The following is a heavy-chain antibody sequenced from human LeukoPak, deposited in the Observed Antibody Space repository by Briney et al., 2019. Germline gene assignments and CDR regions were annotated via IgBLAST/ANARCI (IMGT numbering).Heavy chain of an antibody. Sequence: ASVTVSCKASGYTFTGYYMHWVRQAPGQGREWMGWINPNSGGTNYAQTFQGRVTMTRDTSISTAYMELSRLRSDDTAVYYCARYYGSGRPHTVLFDYWGQGTLVTVSS. V-gene: IGHV1-2*02. CDR2: INPNSGGT. J-gene: IGHJ4*02. CDR3: ARYYGSGRPHTVLFDY. D-gene: IGHD3-10*01. CDR1: GYTFTGYY.